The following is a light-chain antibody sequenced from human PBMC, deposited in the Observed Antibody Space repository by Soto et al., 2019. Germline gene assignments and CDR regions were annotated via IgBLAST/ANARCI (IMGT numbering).Light chain of an antibody. CDR1: QSVTSSY. CDR3: QQYGNSPLT. Sequence: EIVLTQSPGTLSLSPGERATLSCRASQSVTSSYLAWYQQKPGQAPRLLIYGASSRSTGIPDRFSGSGSGTDLTLTISRLEPEDFAVYYWQQYGNSPLTFGGGTKVEIK. CDR2: GAS. V-gene: IGKV3-20*01. J-gene: IGKJ4*01.